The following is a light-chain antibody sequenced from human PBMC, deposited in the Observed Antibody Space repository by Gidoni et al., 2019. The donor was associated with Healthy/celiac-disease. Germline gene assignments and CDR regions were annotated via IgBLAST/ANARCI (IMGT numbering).Light chain of an antibody. V-gene: IGKV3-20*01. J-gene: IGKJ5*01. CDR3: QQYGSSRGIT. Sequence: IVLTQSPGTLSLSPGERATLSCRASQSVSSSYLAWYQQKPGQAPRLLIYGASSRATGIPDRFSGSGSGTDFTLTISRLEPEDVAVYYCQQYGSSRGITFGQGTRLEIK. CDR1: QSVSSSY. CDR2: GAS.